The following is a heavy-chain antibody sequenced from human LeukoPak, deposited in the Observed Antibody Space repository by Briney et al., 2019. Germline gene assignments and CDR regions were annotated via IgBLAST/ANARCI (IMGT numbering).Heavy chain of an antibody. V-gene: IGHV1-69*04. CDR2: IIPILGIA. J-gene: IGHJ6*02. D-gene: IGHD4-11*01. CDR3: ARDRTVTTGDGAYYYYGMDV. CDR1: GYTFTGYY. Sequence: ASVKVSCKASGYTFTGYYMHWVRQAPGQGLEWMGRIIPILGIANYAQKFQGRVTISADKSTSTAYMELSSLRSEDTAVYYCARDRTVTTGDGAYYYYGMDVWGQGTTVTVSS.